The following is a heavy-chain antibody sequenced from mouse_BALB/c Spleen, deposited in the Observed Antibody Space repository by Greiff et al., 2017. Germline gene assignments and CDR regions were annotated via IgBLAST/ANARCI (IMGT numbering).Heavy chain of an antibody. CDR2: INPSNGGT. CDR1: GYTFTSYY. D-gene: IGHD2-14*01. V-gene: IGHV1S81*02. J-gene: IGHJ1*01. CDR3: TRFGYEDFDV. Sequence: VQLQQPGAELVKPGASVKLSCKASGYTFTSYYMYWVKQRPGQGLEWIGGINPSNGGTNFNEKFKSKATLTVDKSSSTAYMQLSSLTSEDSAVYYCTRFGYEDFDVWGAGTTVTVSS.